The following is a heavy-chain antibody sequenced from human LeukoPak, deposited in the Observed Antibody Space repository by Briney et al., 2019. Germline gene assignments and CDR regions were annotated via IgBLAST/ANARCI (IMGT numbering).Heavy chain of an antibody. J-gene: IGHJ4*02. Sequence: GGSLRLSCAASGFTFSSYSMNWVRQAPGKGLEWVSSISSSSSYIYYADSVKGRFTISRDNSKNTLYLQMTSLRAEDTAVYFCAKEVQWELIGVYFDYWGQGTLVTVSS. CDR1: GFTFSSYS. D-gene: IGHD1-26*01. CDR2: ISSSSSYI. V-gene: IGHV3-21*04. CDR3: AKEVQWELIGVYFDY.